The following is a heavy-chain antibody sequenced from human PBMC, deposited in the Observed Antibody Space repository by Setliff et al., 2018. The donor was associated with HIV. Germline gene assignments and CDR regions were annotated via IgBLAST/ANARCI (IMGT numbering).Heavy chain of an antibody. J-gene: IGHJ6*03. Sequence: ASVKVSCKASGYTFSSYDISWVRQAPGQGLEWMGRIIPILGTTKYAQKFQGRVTITADESTNTPYTEPSSLRAEDTAVYYCAKGYSGFEGAGARNYYYYYYMDVWGKGTTVTVSS. D-gene: IGHD5-12*01. V-gene: IGHV1-69*11. CDR1: GYTFSSYD. CDR3: AKGYSGFEGAGARNYYYYYYMDV. CDR2: IIPILGTT.